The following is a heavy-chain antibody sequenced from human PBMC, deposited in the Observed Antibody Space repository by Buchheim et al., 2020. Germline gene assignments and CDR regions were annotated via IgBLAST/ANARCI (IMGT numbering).Heavy chain of an antibody. CDR3: AKAQTPDYDILTGFDY. CDR2: ISDVGDST. V-gene: IGHV3-23*01. D-gene: IGHD3-9*01. CDR1: GFTFSSYA. Sequence: EVRLLESGGGLIQPGGSLRLSCAASGFTFSSYAMSWVRQAPGKGLEWVSAISDVGDSTYYADSVKGRFTISRDNSKNTLYLKMNSLRAEDTAVYYCAKAQTPDYDILTGFDYWGQGTL. J-gene: IGHJ4*02.